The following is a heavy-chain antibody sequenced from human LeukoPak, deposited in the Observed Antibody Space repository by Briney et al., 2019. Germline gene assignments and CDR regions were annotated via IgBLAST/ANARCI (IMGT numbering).Heavy chain of an antibody. CDR1: GYTFTSYA. D-gene: IGHD6-19*01. Sequence: ASVKVSCKASGYTFTSYAMHWVRQAPGQRLEWMGWINAGNGNTKYSQKFQGRVTITRDTSASTAYMELSSLRSEDTAVYYCARARSWKQWLVISYWGQGTLVTVS. V-gene: IGHV1-3*01. J-gene: IGHJ4*02. CDR3: ARARSWKQWLVISY. CDR2: INAGNGNT.